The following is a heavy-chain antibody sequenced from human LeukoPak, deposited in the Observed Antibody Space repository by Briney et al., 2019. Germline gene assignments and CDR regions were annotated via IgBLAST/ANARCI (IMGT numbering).Heavy chain of an antibody. CDR1: GFRFDDYG. Sequence: GGSLRLSCGASGFRFDDYGMSWVRQGPGKGLEWVSGINWNGGSTRYVDSVRGRFTISRDNAKNSLHLQMNSLRAEDTAVYYCARDGAVTNGRYFDYWGQGTLVTVSS. J-gene: IGHJ4*02. V-gene: IGHV3-20*04. D-gene: IGHD4-17*01. CDR3: ARDGAVTNGRYFDY. CDR2: INWNGGST.